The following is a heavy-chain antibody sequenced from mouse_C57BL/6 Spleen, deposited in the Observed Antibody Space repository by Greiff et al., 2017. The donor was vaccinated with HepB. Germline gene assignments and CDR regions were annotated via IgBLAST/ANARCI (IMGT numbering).Heavy chain of an antibody. CDR2: ISSGGSYT. J-gene: IGHJ1*03. CDR1: GFTFSSYG. CDR3: ASPHYYGSSYDGYFDV. Sequence: DVKLVESGGDLVKPGGSLKLSCAASGFTFSSYGMSWVRQTPDKRLEWVATISSGGSYTYYPDSVKGRCTISRDNAKNTLYLQMSSLKSEDTAMYYCASPHYYGSSYDGYFDVWGTGTTVTVSS. D-gene: IGHD1-1*01. V-gene: IGHV5-6*02.